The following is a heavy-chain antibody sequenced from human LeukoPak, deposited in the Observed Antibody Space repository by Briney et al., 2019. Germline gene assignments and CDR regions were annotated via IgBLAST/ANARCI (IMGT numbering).Heavy chain of an antibody. Sequence: PGGSLRLSCAASGSTFSSYSMNWVRQAPGKGLEWVSSISSSSSYIYYADSVKGRFTISRDNAKNSLYLQMNSLRAEDTAVYYCARVTPYYDSSGYYPDYWGQGTLVTVSS. J-gene: IGHJ4*02. D-gene: IGHD3-22*01. V-gene: IGHV3-21*01. CDR3: ARVTPYYDSSGYYPDY. CDR2: ISSSSSYI. CDR1: GSTFSSYS.